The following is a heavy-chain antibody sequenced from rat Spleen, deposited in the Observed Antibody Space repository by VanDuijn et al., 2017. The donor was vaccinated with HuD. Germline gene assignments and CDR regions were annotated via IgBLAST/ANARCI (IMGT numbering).Heavy chain of an antibody. CDR3: TRDKGVFAY. CDR2: ISYEGSST. Sequence: EVLLVESGGGLVQPGRSLNLSCAASGFSFSDYYMAWVRQAPKKGLEWVASISYEGSSTYYGDSVKGRFTISRDNAKSTLYLQMNSLRSEDTATYYCTRDKGVFAYWGQGTLVTVSS. J-gene: IGHJ3*01. V-gene: IGHV5-22*01. D-gene: IGHD4-4*01. CDR1: GFSFSDYY.